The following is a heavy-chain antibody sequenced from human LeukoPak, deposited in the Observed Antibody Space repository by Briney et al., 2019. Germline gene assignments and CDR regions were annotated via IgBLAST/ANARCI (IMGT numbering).Heavy chain of an antibody. D-gene: IGHD1-14*01. V-gene: IGHV3-48*03. J-gene: IGHJ3*01. CDR3: AKPRDVDSWAFDV. CDR1: GFTFSSYE. Sequence: GGSLRLSCAASGFTFSSYEMDWVRQAPEKGLEWISYISSSGGYMYADSVKGRFTISRDNSKNTLNLQMNSLRTEDTAVFYCAKPRDVDSWAFDVWGQGTMVTVSS. CDR2: ISSSGGY.